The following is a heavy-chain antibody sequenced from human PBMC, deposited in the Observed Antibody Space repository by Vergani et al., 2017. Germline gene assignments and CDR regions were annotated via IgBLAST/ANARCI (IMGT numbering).Heavy chain of an antibody. Sequence: EVQLLESGGGLVQPGGSLRLSCAASGFTFSSYAMSWVRQAPGKGLEGVSGISGFGSSTYDANSGKGRFTISRDNAENTLYLQMNNLRAEDTAVYYCAKGLFSNMYPAPFDNGGPGILVTVSS. D-gene: IGHD2-2*01. CDR2: ISGFGSST. J-gene: IGHJ4*02. CDR3: AKGLFSNMYPAPFDN. CDR1: GFTFSSYA. V-gene: IGHV3-23*01.